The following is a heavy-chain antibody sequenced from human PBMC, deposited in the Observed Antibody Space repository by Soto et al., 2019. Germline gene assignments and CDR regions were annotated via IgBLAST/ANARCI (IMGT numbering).Heavy chain of an antibody. CDR2: ITDSGTGT. D-gene: IGHD6-13*01. J-gene: IGHJ4*02. V-gene: IGHV3-23*01. CDR1: GFTFSSCV. Sequence: EVHLLESGGGLVQPGESLRLSCGASGFTFSSCVMSWVRQAPGKGLEWVSGITDSGTGTYYADSVKGRFTISRDNSKNTMYLQMNNLRAEDTGVYYCAKGLINGRWYAADWGQGTLVTVSS. CDR3: AKGLINGRWYAAD.